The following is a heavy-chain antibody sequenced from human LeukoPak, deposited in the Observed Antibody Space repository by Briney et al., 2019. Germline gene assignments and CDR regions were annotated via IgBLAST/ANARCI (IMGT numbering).Heavy chain of an antibody. Sequence: GGALRLSCAASGFTFSSYYMNWVRPAPGEGLEWVSSISSSSYVYYADSVKGRFTISRDNAKNSLYLQMNSLRAEDTAVYYCARAGYGDYSDYWGQGTLVTVSS. J-gene: IGHJ4*02. D-gene: IGHD4-17*01. CDR3: ARAGYGDYSDY. CDR2: ISSSSYV. CDR1: GFTFSSYY. V-gene: IGHV3-21*01.